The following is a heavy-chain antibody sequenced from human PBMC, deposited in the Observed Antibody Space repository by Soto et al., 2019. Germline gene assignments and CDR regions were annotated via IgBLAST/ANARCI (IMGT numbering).Heavy chain of an antibody. J-gene: IGHJ6*03. CDR1: GYTFTGYY. CDR3: ARDNRDDFWSGYYTGEKYYYYYYMDV. D-gene: IGHD3-3*01. Sequence: ASVNVSCKASGYTFTGYYTHWVRQAPGQGLEWMGWINPNSGGTNYAQKFQGWVTMTRDTSISTAYMELSRLRSDDTAVYYCARDNRDDFWSGYYTGEKYYYYYYMDVWGKGTTVTVSS. V-gene: IGHV1-2*04. CDR2: INPNSGGT.